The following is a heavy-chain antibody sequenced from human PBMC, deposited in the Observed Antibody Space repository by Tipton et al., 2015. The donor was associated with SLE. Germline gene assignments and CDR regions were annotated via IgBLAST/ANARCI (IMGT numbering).Heavy chain of an antibody. CDR3: ARRDFWTGYLDY. V-gene: IGHV4-59*01. J-gene: IGHJ4*02. CDR1: GGSISRSY. CDR2: VYYGGTT. D-gene: IGHD3/OR15-3a*01. Sequence: LRLSCTVSGGSISRSYWSWIRQPPGKRLEWIGYVYYGGTTSYNPSLKSRVTISVDTSKNQLSLNLRSVTTADTAVYYCARRDFWTGYLDYWGQGRLVTVSP.